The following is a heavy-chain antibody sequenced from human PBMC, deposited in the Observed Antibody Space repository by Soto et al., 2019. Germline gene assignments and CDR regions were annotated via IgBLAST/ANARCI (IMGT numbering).Heavy chain of an antibody. Sequence: QVQLVQSGAEVKKPGSSVKVSCKASGGTFSSYAISWVRQAPGQGLEWMGGIIPIFGTANYAQKFQGRVTITADESTGTAYMELSSLRSEDTAVYYCARGPYSRRLLYYGMDVWGQGTTVTVSS. J-gene: IGHJ6*02. D-gene: IGHD6-13*01. CDR1: GGTFSSYA. V-gene: IGHV1-69*01. CDR3: ARGPYSRRLLYYGMDV. CDR2: IIPIFGTA.